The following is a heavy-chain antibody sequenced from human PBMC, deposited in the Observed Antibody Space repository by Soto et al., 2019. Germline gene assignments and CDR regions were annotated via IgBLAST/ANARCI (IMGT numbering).Heavy chain of an antibody. CDR1: GFTFGDYG. J-gene: IGHJ6*03. CDR2: INWNGGST. Sequence: GGSLRLSCAASGFTFGDYGMSWVRQAPGKGLEWVSGINWNGGSTGYADSVKGRFTISRDNAKNSLYLQMNSLRAEDSALYYCARVKDVVAAANYYYMDVWGKGTTVTVSS. D-gene: IGHD2-2*01. CDR3: ARVKDVVAAANYYYMDV. V-gene: IGHV3-20*04.